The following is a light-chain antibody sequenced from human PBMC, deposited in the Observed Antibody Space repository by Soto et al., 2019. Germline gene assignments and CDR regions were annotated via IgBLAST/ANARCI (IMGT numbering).Light chain of an antibody. CDR1: QSVGNNY. CDR3: QQYGSTPLT. V-gene: IGKV3-20*01. Sequence: EIVLTQSPGTLSLSPGERATLSCRASQSVGNNYLVWYQQKPCQAPRFLMYDASTRAPGTPDRFSGSGSGTDFTLTISRLEPEDFAVCYCQQYGSTPLTFGGGTKVEIK. CDR2: DAS. J-gene: IGKJ4*01.